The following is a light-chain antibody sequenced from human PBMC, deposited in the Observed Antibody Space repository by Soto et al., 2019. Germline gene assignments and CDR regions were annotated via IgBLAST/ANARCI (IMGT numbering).Light chain of an antibody. CDR2: DAS. J-gene: IGKJ1*01. V-gene: IGKV1D-13*01. CDR1: QGISSA. Sequence: AIQLTQSPSSLSASVGDRVTITCRARQGISSALAWYQQKPGKAPKLLIYDASTLESGVPSRFSGSGSGTDFTLTITSLQPEDFATNYCHQFNNSPRPFGQGNTVEIK. CDR3: HQFNNSPRP.